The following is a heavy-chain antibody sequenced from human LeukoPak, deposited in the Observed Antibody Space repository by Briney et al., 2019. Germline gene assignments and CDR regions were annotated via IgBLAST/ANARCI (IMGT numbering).Heavy chain of an antibody. V-gene: IGHV3-9*01. CDR1: GFTFDDYA. CDR2: ISWNSGSI. J-gene: IGHJ4*02. CDR3: AEVGRDGYNYGGDFDY. D-gene: IGHD5-24*01. Sequence: GRSLRLSCAASGFTFDDYAMHWVRQAPGKGLEWVSGISWNSGSIGYADSVKGRFTISRDNAKNSLYLQMNSLRAEDTALYYCAEVGRDGYNYGGDFDYWGQGTLVTVSS.